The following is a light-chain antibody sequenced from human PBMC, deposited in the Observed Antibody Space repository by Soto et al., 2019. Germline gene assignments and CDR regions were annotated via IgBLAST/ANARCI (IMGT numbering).Light chain of an antibody. Sequence: QSVLTQPPSASGTPGQKVFISCSGSSSNIGGTNYAYWYQQLPGAAPKLLMHSNNLRPSGVPERFSGSKFGTAASLAISGLRSEDEAVYYCASWDDSLGAVLFGGGTKLTVL. CDR2: SNN. CDR3: ASWDDSLGAVL. V-gene: IGLV1-47*02. CDR1: SSNIGGTNY. J-gene: IGLJ2*01.